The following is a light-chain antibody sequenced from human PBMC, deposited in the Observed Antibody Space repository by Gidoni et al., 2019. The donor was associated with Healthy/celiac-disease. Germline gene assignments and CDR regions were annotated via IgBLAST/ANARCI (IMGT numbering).Light chain of an antibody. CDR1: QSFTSN. CDR3: QQYKNWPT. V-gene: IGKV3-15*01. CDR2: GAS. Sequence: EIVMTHSPATLSVSPGERATLSCRASQSFTSNFSWYQQKPGQAPRPLIFGASTRAPGIPARFSGSGSGTEFTLTISSLQSEDFAVYYCQQYKNWPTFGQGTKVEIK. J-gene: IGKJ1*01.